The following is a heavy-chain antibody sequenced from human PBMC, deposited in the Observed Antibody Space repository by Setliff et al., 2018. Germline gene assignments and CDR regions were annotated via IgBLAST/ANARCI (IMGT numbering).Heavy chain of an antibody. V-gene: IGHV2-5*02. CDR1: GFSLNTTGEG. CDR3: ALRRGNEWHLVRWFDP. Sequence: SGPTLVNPTQTLTLTCTFSGFSLNTTGEGVGWIRQPPGKALEWLALVYWDGDQRYSPSLNSRLSITKDSSKSQVSLTMTNMDPVDTATYYCALRRGNEWHLVRWFDPWGPGIQVTVSS. D-gene: IGHD6-6*01. J-gene: IGHJ5*02. CDR2: VYWDGDQ.